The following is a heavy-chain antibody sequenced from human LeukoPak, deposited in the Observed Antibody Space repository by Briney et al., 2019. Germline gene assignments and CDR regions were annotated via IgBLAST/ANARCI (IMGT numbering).Heavy chain of an antibody. CDR1: GGTFSSYA. CDR3: ATVEAWWELLY. Sequence: GASVKVSCKASGGTFSSYAISWVRQAPGQGLEWMGGIIPIFGTANYAQKFQGRVTITADESTSTAYMELSSLRSEDTAVYYCATVEAWWELLYWGQGTLVTVSS. CDR2: IIPIFGTA. V-gene: IGHV1-69*01. D-gene: IGHD1-26*01. J-gene: IGHJ4*02.